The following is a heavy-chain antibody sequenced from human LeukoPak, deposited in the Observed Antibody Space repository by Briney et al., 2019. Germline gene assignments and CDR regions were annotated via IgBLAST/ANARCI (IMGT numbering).Heavy chain of an antibody. V-gene: IGHV4-59*08. D-gene: IGHD2-15*01. Sequence: SETLSLTCTVPGGSISSYYWSWIRQPPGKGLEWIGYIYYSGSTNYNPSLKSRVTISVDTSKNQFSLKLSSVTAADTAVYYCARQVVAASDYWGQGTLVTVSS. CDR3: ARQVVAASDY. J-gene: IGHJ4*02. CDR1: GGSISSYY. CDR2: IYYSGST.